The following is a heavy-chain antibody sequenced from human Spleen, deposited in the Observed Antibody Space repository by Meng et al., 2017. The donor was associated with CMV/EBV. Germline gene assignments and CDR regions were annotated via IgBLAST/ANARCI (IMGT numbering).Heavy chain of an antibody. CDR3: ARQSLMRWDLGDWFDP. CDR2: IYYSGST. D-gene: IGHD1-26*01. V-gene: IGHV4-34*01. J-gene: IGHJ5*02. Sequence: YGGSFSGYYWSWIRQPPGKGLEWIGSIYYSGSTYYNPSLKSRVTISVDTSKNQFSLKLSSVTAADTAVYYCARQSLMRWDLGDWFDPWGQGTLVTVSS. CDR1: GGSFSGYY.